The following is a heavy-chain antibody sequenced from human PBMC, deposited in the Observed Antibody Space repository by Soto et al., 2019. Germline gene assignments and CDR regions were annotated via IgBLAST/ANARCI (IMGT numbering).Heavy chain of an antibody. J-gene: IGHJ4*02. V-gene: IGHV1-2*04. D-gene: IGHD2-2*02. CDR2: INLNSGGT. Sequence: QVQLVQSGAEVKKPGASVKVSCKASGYTFTGYYMHWVRQAPGQGLEWMGWINLNSGGTNYAQKFQCWGTMTRATSIGTAYMELSRLRSDDTAVDYCARQLSPYTDLDYWGQGTLVTVSS. CDR1: GYTFTGYY. CDR3: ARQLSPYTDLDY.